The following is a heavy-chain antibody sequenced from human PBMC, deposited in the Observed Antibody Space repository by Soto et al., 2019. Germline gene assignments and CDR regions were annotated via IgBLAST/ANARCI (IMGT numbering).Heavy chain of an antibody. J-gene: IGHJ4*02. CDR1: GGSISSSSYY. V-gene: IGHV4-39*01. D-gene: IGHD3-22*01. CDR2: IYYSGST. CDR3: ARQGYGSGYYYNY. Sequence: QLQLQESGPGLVKPSETLSLTCTVSGGSISSSSYYWGWIRQPPGKGLEWIGSIYYSGSTYYNPSLKRRVTISVDTSKNQFSLKLSSVTAADTAVYYCARQGYGSGYYYNYWDQGTLVTVSS.